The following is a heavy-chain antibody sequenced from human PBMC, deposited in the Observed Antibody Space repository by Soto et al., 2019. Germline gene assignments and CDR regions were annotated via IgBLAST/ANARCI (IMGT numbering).Heavy chain of an antibody. CDR3: ATMGTPATGLYYFDY. Sequence: PSETLSVTCTVAGGSISSGNYYWSWIRQPPGKGLEWIGFISYSGSTYYNLSLKSRVTISVDTSKNQFSLNLSFVTAADTAVYYCATMGTPATGLYYFDYWGQGTLVTVSS. V-gene: IGHV4-30-4*01. CDR1: GGSISSGNYY. CDR2: ISYSGST. D-gene: IGHD2-15*01. J-gene: IGHJ4*02.